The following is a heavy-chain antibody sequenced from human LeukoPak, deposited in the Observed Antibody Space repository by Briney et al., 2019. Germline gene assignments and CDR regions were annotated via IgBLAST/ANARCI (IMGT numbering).Heavy chain of an antibody. D-gene: IGHD3-3*01. Sequence: GGSLKLSCAASGFTFSSYEMTWVRQAPGKGLEWVAHIDSRGNTIYYAVSVKGRFTISRDNTKNSLYLQMNSLRAEDTAVYYCVKDTYYDFWSGYYTLYYYYYMDVWGKGATVTVSS. CDR2: IDSRGNTI. CDR3: VKDTYYDFWSGYYTLYYYYYMDV. CDR1: GFTFSSYE. J-gene: IGHJ6*03. V-gene: IGHV3-48*03.